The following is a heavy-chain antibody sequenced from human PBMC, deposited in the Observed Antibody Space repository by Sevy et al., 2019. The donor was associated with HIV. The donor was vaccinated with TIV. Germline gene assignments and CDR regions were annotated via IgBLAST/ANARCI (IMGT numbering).Heavy chain of an antibody. CDR2: SRNKAYDGTT. CDR3: TRDPTEGIAVAGNWYDP. J-gene: IGHJ5*02. Sequence: GGSLRLSCKASGFTFGDYAMSWFRQAPGKGLDWVGFSRNKAYDGTTKYAASVKGRFTISRDDSKSIAYMQMNSLKTEDTAVYYCTRDPTEGIAVAGNWYDPWGQGTLVTVSS. CDR1: GFTFGDYA. V-gene: IGHV3-49*03. D-gene: IGHD6-19*01.